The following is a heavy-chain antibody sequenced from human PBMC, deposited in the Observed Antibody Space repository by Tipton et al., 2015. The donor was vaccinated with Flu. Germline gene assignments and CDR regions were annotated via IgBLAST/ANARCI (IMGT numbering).Heavy chain of an antibody. CDR2: IYTSGST. Sequence: LRLSCTVSGGSINSGSYYWSWIRQPAGQGLQWIGRIYTSGSTNYNFSLNSRVTISVDTSKNQFYLRLTFVTAADTAIYYCARDRSGSSSYYGAFDIWGQGTMVNVPS. J-gene: IGHJ3*02. V-gene: IGHV4-61*02. D-gene: IGHD3-10*01. CDR1: GGSINSGSYY. CDR3: ARDRSGSSSYYGAFDI.